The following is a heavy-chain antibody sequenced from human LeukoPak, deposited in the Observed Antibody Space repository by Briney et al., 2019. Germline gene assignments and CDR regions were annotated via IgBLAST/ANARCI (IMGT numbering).Heavy chain of an antibody. CDR3: AREDLSTKFGDLPSHFDY. V-gene: IGHV3-53*05. J-gene: IGHJ4*02. Sequence: PGGSLRLSCAASGFTVSNNYMSWVRQAPGKGLEWVSLIYSGGNTYYADPVKGRFTISRDNSKSTLYLQMNSLRAEDTAVYYCAREDLSTKFGDLPSHFDYWGQGTLVTVSS. CDR2: IYSGGNT. CDR1: GFTVSNNY. D-gene: IGHD3-10*02.